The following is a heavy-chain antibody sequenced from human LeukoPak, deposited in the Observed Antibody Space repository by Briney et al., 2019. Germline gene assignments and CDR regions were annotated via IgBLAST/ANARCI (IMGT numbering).Heavy chain of an antibody. CDR3: AKDINSVGATGFFDY. CDR1: GGSISSYY. Sequence: PSETLSLTCTVSGGSISSYYWSWIRQPAGKGLEWIGRIYTSGSTNYNPSLKSRVTMSVDTSKNQFSLKLSSVTAADTALYYCAKDINSVGATGFFDYWGQGTLVTVSS. J-gene: IGHJ4*02. V-gene: IGHV4-4*07. CDR2: IYTSGST. D-gene: IGHD1-26*01.